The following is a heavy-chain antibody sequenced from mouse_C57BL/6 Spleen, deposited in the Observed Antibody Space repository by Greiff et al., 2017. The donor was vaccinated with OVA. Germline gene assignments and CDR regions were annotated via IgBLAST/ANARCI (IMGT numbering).Heavy chain of an antibody. CDR3: ARDDDSHLDY. CDR2: ISYDGSN. CDR1: GYSITSGYY. D-gene: IGHD2-4*01. V-gene: IGHV3-6*01. J-gene: IGHJ2*01. Sequence: ESGPGLVKPSQSLSLTCSVTGYSITSGYYWNWIRQFPGNKLEWMGYISYDGSNNYNPSLKNRISITRDTSKNQFFLTLNSVTTEDTATYYCARDDDSHLDYWGQGTTLTVSS.